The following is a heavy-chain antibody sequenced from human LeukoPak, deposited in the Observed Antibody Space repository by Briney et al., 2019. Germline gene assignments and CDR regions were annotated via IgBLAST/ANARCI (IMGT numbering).Heavy chain of an antibody. CDR3: ARAGLPKSYGSGKYFDL. CDR2: INHSRST. D-gene: IGHD3-10*01. Sequence: PSETLSLTCAVYGGSFSGYYWSWIRQPPGKGLEWIGEINHSRSTNYNPSLKSRVTISVDTSKNQFSLKLSSVTAADTAVYYCARAGLPKSYGSGKYFDLWGRGTLVTVSS. V-gene: IGHV4-34*01. CDR1: GGSFSGYY. J-gene: IGHJ2*01.